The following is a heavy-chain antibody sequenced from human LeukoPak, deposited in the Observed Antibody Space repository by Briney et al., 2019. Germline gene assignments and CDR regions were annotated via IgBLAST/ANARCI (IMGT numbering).Heavy chain of an antibody. CDR1: GFTFSDAW. V-gene: IGHV3-15*01. CDR2: IKSKIDGGTT. D-gene: IGHD3-9*01. CDR3: STLTTNDY. Sequence: PGGSLGLSCAASGFTFSDAWMSWVRQAPGKGLEWVGRIKSKIDGGTTDYAAPVKGRFTISRDDPKNTLYLQMNSLKTEDTAVYYCSTLTTNDYWGQGTLVTVSS. J-gene: IGHJ4*02.